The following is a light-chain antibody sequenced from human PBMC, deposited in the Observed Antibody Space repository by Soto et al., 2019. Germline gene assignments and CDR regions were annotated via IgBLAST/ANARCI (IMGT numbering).Light chain of an antibody. V-gene: IGKV1-39*01. CDR1: QSISRF. J-gene: IGKJ1*01. CDR3: QQNYGTPRK. Sequence: DIQMIQSPSSLSASVGDRVTITCRASQSISRFLNWYQQKPGKAAKLLIYAASSLQSGVPSRRSGSKTGTDFTLTISRMQLEDFATYYCQQNYGTPRKFAQGTKVDIK. CDR2: AAS.